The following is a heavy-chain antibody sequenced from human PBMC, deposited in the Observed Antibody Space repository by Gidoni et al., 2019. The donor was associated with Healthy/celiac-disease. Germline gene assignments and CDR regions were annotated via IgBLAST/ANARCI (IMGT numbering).Heavy chain of an antibody. CDR1: GYTFTSYA. J-gene: IGHJ4*02. D-gene: IGHD4-17*01. CDR3: ARAPSYGDYQYYFDY. V-gene: IGHV1-3*01. CDR2: INAGNGNT. Sequence: QVQLVQSGAEVKKPGASVKVSCKASGYTFTSYAMHWVRQAPGQRLEWMGWINAGNGNTKYSQKFQGRVTITRDTSASTAYMELSSLRSEDTAVYYCARAPSYGDYQYYFDYWGQGTLVTVSS.